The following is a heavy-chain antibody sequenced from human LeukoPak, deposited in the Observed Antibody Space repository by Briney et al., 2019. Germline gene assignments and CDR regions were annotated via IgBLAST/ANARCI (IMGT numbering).Heavy chain of an antibody. Sequence: GGSLRLSCAASGFTLSKHPMYWVRQAPGKGLEWVSSLSDTGDSRHYADSVKGRLTISRDSARSALYLQMNSLRAEDTAVYYCAKGDCASGSCYFDDWGQGSQVTVSS. J-gene: IGHJ4*02. V-gene: IGHV3-23*01. CDR3: AKGDCASGSCYFDD. CDR2: LSDTGDSR. D-gene: IGHD2-8*01. CDR1: GFTLSKHP.